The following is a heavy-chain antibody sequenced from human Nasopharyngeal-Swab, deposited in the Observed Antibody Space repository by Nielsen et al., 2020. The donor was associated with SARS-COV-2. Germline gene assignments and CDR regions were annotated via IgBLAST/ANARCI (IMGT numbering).Heavy chain of an antibody. CDR2: ISSSGSTI. V-gene: IGHV3-11*01. Sequence: GESLKISCAASGFTFSYYYMSWIRQAPGKGLEWVSYISSSGSTIYYADSVKGRFTISRDNAKNSLYLQMNSLRAEDTAVYYCARARGYSYDDAFDIWGQGTMVTVSS. J-gene: IGHJ3*02. D-gene: IGHD5-18*01. CDR3: ARARGYSYDDAFDI. CDR1: GFTFSYYY.